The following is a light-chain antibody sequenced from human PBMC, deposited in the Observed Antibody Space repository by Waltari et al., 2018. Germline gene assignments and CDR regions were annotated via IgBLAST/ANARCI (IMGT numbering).Light chain of an antibody. CDR3: QSYDISLNGWV. CDR1: SSNIGTGHD. CDR2: DNR. Sequence: QSVLTQPPSVSGAPGQRVTISCTGNSSNIGTGHDVHWYQQLPGTAPRLLIFDNRNRPSGVPDRFSGSKSGTSASLAITGLQAEDEADYYCQSYDISLNGWVFGGGTKLTVL. J-gene: IGLJ3*02. V-gene: IGLV1-40*01.